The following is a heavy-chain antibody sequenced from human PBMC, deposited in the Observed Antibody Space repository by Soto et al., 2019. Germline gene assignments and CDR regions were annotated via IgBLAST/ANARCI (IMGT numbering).Heavy chain of an antibody. D-gene: IGHD3-3*01. V-gene: IGHV3-23*01. Sequence: GGSLRLSCAASGFTFSSYAMSWVRQAPGKGLEWVSAISGSGGSTYYADSVKGRFTISRDNSKNTLYLQMNSLRAEDTAVYYCAKTAAGYYDFWSGYATNWFDPWGQGTLVTVSS. J-gene: IGHJ5*02. CDR3: AKTAAGYYDFWSGYATNWFDP. CDR1: GFTFSSYA. CDR2: ISGSGGST.